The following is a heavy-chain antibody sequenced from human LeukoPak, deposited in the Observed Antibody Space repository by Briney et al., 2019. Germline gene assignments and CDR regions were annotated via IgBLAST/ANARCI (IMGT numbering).Heavy chain of an antibody. CDR2: IYPGDSDT. V-gene: IGHV5-51*01. D-gene: IGHD3-3*01. Sequence: GESLKISCKGSGYSFTTYWIAWVRQKPGKGLEWMGIIYPGDSDTKYSPSFQGQVTFSADKSISTAYLQWSSLKASDTAMYYCARQSQPDFWSGYYIDWGQGTLVTVSS. J-gene: IGHJ4*02. CDR3: ARQSQPDFWSGYYID. CDR1: GYSFTTYW.